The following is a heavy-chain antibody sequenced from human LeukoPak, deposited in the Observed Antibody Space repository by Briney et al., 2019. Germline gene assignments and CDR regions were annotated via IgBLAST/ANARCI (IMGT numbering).Heavy chain of an antibody. CDR2: INHSGST. D-gene: IGHD3-3*01. Sequence: SETLSLTCAVYGGSFSGYYWSWIRQPPGKGLEWIGEINHSGSTNYNPSLKSRVTISVGTSKNQFSLKLGSVTAADTAVYYCAGFWSGYPNYYYYMDVWGKGTTVTVSS. V-gene: IGHV4-34*01. J-gene: IGHJ6*03. CDR1: GGSFSGYY. CDR3: AGFWSGYPNYYYYMDV.